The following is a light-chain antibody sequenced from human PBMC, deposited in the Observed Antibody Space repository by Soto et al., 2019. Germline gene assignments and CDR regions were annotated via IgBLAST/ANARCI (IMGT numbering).Light chain of an antibody. CDR2: GAS. CDR1: QRVTNDY. Sequence: ESVLTQSPGTLSLSPGERATLSCRASQRVTNDYLAWYQQKPGQAPRILIYGASNRPAGIPERFIGSGSGTVFTLTIDRLEPEDFAVYYCQQYGRFYVYSFGQGTRLEI. CDR3: QQYGRFYVYS. V-gene: IGKV3-20*01. J-gene: IGKJ2*03.